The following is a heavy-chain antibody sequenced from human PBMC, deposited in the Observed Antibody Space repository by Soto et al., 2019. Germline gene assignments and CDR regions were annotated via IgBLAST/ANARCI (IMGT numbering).Heavy chain of an antibody. J-gene: IGHJ4*02. CDR3: ARDAAVPGESDRFDY. V-gene: IGHV4-4*02. CDR2: AYHNGLT. Sequence: SETLSLTCAVSGDSVTSNVWWSWVRQPPGKGLEWIGEAYHNGLTDYNPSPKSRVTMSVDTSKNEFPLKLTSLTAADTAIYYCARDAAVPGESDRFDYWGQGTLVTVSS. D-gene: IGHD6-19*01. CDR1: GDSVTSNVW.